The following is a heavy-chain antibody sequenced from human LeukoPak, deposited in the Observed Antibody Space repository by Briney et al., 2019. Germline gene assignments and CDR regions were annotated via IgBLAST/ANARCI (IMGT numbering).Heavy chain of an antibody. J-gene: IGHJ4*02. CDR3: AKDGVVSGTMGRLNY. V-gene: IGHV4-59*01. D-gene: IGHD6-19*01. CDR1: DDSISDYY. CDR2: FYNSGRS. Sequence: PSETLSLTCTVSDDSISDYYRGWIRQPPGKGLEWIGYFYNSGRSTYNPSLKSRVTISADTSKNHFSLKLNSVTTADTAVYYCAKDGVVSGTMGRLNYWGQGTLVTVSS.